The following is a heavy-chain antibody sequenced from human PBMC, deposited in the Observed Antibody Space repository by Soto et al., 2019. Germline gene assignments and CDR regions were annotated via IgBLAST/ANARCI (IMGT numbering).Heavy chain of an antibody. Sequence: GESLKISCEGSGYYFSNYWISWVRQMPGGGLEWMGGIDPRDSNTIYSPSFQGHVTISLDKSINTAYLQWSSLKASDSAMFYCVRLRGHYDGMWTRFDYWGQGTLVTVSS. V-gene: IGHV5-10-1*01. D-gene: IGHD3-22*01. CDR2: IDPRDSNT. J-gene: IGHJ4*02. CDR1: GYYFSNYW. CDR3: VRLRGHYDGMWTRFDY.